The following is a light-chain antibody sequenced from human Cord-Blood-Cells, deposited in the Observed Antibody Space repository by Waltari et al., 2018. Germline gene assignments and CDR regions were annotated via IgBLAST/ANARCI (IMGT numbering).Light chain of an antibody. V-gene: IGLV2-14*01. CDR3: SSYTSSSTVV. J-gene: IGLJ2*01. CDR1: SSDVGGYNY. Sequence: QSALTQPASVSGSPGQSITISCTGPSSDVGGYNYVSWYQQHPGKAPQLMIYEVSNRPAGVSNRFSGSKSGNTASLTISGLQAEDEADYYCSSYTSSSTVVFGGGTKLTVL. CDR2: EVS.